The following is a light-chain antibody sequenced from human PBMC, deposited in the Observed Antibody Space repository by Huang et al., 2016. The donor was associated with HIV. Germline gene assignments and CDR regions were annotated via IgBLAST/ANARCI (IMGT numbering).Light chain of an antibody. V-gene: IGKV1-39*01. CDR2: SAS. J-gene: IGKJ1*01. CDR1: QSIRKF. Sequence: DIQMTQSPSSLSASVGDRVTIAYRASQSIRKFLNWYQQKPGEAPKLLMQSASSLQSGVPSRFSGSGSGTDFTLTITSLQPEDFATYYCQQTYNIPRTFGQGTKVVIK. CDR3: QQTYNIPRT.